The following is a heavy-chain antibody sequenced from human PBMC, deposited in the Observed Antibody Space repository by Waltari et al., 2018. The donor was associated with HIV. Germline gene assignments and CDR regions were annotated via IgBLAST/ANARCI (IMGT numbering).Heavy chain of an antibody. V-gene: IGHV4-59*01. CDR3: ARGGTGTWPYYFALDV. CDR2: IYYSGST. Sequence: QVQLQESGPGLVKPSETLSLTCTVSGGSISSYYWSWIRQPPGKGLEWIGYIYYSGSTNYNPSLKSRVTISVDTSKNQFSLKLSSVTAADTAVYYCARGGTGTWPYYFALDVWGQGTTVTVSS. J-gene: IGHJ6*02. D-gene: IGHD1-7*01. CDR1: GGSISSYY.